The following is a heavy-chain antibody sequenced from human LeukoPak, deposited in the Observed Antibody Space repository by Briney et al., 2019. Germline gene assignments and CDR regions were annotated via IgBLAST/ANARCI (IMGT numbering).Heavy chain of an antibody. CDR1: GGTFSSYA. CDR2: IIPIFGTA. Sequence: SVKVSCKASGGTFSSYAISWVRQAPGQGLEWMGGIIPIFGTANYAQKFQGRVTITAGESTSTAYMELSSLRSEDTAVYYCARDLDDAFDIWGQGTMVTVSS. J-gene: IGHJ3*02. CDR3: ARDLDDAFDI. V-gene: IGHV1-69*01.